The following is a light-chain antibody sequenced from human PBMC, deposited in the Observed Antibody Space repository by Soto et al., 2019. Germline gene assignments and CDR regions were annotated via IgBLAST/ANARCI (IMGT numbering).Light chain of an antibody. V-gene: IGKV3-20*01. CDR2: GAS. J-gene: IGKJ1*01. Sequence: EIVLTQSPGTLSLSPGERATLSCRASQSVSSTYLAWHQQKPGQAPRLLIYGASSRATGIPDRFSGSGSGTDFSLTISRLEPEDFAVYYYQQYGSSPRTFGQGTKVEIK. CDR1: QSVSSTY. CDR3: QQYGSSPRT.